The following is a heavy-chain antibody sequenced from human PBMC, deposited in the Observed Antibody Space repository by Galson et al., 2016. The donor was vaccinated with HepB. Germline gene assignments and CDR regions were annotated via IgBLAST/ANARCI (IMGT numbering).Heavy chain of an antibody. CDR3: VGDRDGQRHMVHGEY. CDR2: ISIGSSRI. CDR1: GFTFSSCS. V-gene: IGHV3-48*02. D-gene: IGHD3-10*01. J-gene: IGHJ4*02. Sequence: SLRLSCAASGFTFSSCSLNWVRQAPGKGLEWISYISIGSSRIYYADTVKGRFTISRDNAKNSLFLQMNSLRDEDTAVYFCVGDRDGQRHMVHGEYWGRGTLVTLSS.